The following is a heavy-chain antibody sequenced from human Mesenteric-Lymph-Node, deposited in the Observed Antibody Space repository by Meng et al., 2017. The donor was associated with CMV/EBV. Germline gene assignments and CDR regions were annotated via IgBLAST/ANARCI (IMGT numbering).Heavy chain of an antibody. D-gene: IGHD6-13*01. J-gene: IGHJ4*02. V-gene: IGHV1-18*01. CDR1: GYTFTSYG. CDR2: ISAYNGNT. Sequence: SGYTFTSYGISWVRQAPGQGLEWMGWISAYNGNTNYAQKLQGRVTMTTDTSTSTAYMELRSLRSDDTAMYYCARGVGGVAAAGPKDYWGQGTLVTVSS. CDR3: ARGVGGVAAAGPKDY.